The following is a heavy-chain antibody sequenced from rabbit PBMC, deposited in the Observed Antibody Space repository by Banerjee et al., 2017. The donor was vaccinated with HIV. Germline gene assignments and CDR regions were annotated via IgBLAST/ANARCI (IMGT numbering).Heavy chain of an antibody. CDR2: IYTSSGST. V-gene: IGHV1S45*01. J-gene: IGHJ3*01. CDR3: ARDAGYAGYGYATDFRLDL. Sequence: QEQLEESGGDLVKPEGSLTLTCTASGFSFSSSYYMFWVRQAPGKGLEWIACIYTSSGSTYYASWAKGRFTISKTSSTTVTLQMPSLTAADTATCFCARDAGYAGYGYATDFRLDLWGQGTLVTVS. CDR1: GFSFSSSYY. D-gene: IGHD6-1*01.